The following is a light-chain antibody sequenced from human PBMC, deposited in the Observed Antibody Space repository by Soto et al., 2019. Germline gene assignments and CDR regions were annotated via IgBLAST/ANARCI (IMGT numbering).Light chain of an antibody. CDR3: QQYGSSFT. J-gene: IGKJ3*01. CDR2: GAS. V-gene: IGKV3-20*01. Sequence: EIMLTQSPGTLSLSPGERATLSCRASQSVSSNFLAWYQEKPGQAPRLLIYGASSRATGIPDRFSGSGSGTDFTLTINRLEPEDFAVYYCQQYGSSFTFGPGTKVDIK. CDR1: QSVSSNF.